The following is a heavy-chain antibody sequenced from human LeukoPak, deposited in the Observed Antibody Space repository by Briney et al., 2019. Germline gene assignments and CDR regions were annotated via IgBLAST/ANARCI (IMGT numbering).Heavy chain of an antibody. D-gene: IGHD6-13*01. Sequence: GGSLRLSCAASGFTFSDYYMSWIRQAPGKGLEWVSYISSSGSTIYYADSVKGRLTISRDNAKNSLYLQMNSLRAEDTAVYYCARVWTYSSSWFWFDPWGQGTLVTVSS. CDR2: ISSSGSTI. J-gene: IGHJ5*02. CDR1: GFTFSDYY. CDR3: ARVWTYSSSWFWFDP. V-gene: IGHV3-11*01.